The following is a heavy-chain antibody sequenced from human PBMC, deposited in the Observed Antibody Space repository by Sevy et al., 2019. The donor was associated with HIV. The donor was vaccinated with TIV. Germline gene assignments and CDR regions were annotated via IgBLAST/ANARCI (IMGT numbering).Heavy chain of an antibody. CDR2: ISPHNGDT. CDR1: GYTFTTYR. V-gene: IGHV1-18*04. Sequence: ASVKVSCKASGYTFTTYRITWVRQAPGQGLEWMGWISPHNGDTNYAQKDRGRVTMTTDTSTSTAYMELRSLRSDDTAVYYCARAFCSGGRCYSLAYCGQRTLVTVSS. J-gene: IGHJ4*02. D-gene: IGHD2-15*01. CDR3: ARAFCSGGRCYSLAY.